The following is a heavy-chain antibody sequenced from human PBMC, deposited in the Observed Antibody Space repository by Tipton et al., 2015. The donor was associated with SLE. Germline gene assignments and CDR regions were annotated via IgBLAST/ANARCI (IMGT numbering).Heavy chain of an antibody. D-gene: IGHD6-19*01. CDR3: AKDRSIAVAGTYFDY. V-gene: IGHV3-48*01. Sequence: SLRLSCAASGFTFSSYAMSWVRQAPGKGLEWVSSISSSSSTIYYADSVKGRFTISRDNAKNSLYLQMNSLRAEDTAVYYCAKDRSIAVAGTYFDYWGQGTLVTVSS. CDR2: ISSSSSTI. J-gene: IGHJ4*02. CDR1: GFTFSSYA.